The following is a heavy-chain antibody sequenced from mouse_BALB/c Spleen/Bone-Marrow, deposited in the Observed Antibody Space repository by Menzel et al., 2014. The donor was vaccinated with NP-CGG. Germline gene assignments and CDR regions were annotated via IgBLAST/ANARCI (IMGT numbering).Heavy chain of an antibody. V-gene: IGHV14-3*02. CDR2: IDPANGNT. J-gene: IGHJ3*01. Sequence: VQLQQSGAELVKPGASVKLSCTASGFNIKDTYMHWVKQRPEQGLEWIGGIDPANGNTKYDPKFQGKATITADTSSNTPHLQLSSLTSEDPAVYYCARLDLCAYWGQGTLVTVSA. CDR1: GFNIKDTY. CDR3: ARLDLCAY.